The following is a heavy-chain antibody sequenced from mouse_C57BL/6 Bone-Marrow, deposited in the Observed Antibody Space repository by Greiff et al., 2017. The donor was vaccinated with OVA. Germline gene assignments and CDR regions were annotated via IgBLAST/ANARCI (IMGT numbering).Heavy chain of an antibody. CDR2: INPSSGYT. D-gene: IGHD3-2*02. CDR3: ARAQLRSWFAY. J-gene: IGHJ3*01. CDR1: GYTFTSYT. V-gene: IGHV1-4*01. Sequence: QVQLKQSGAELARPGASVKMSCKASGYTFTSYTMHWVKQRPGQGLEWIGYINPSSGYTKYNQKFKDKATLTADKSSSTAYMQLSSLTSEDSAVYYCARAQLRSWFAYWGQGTLVTVSA.